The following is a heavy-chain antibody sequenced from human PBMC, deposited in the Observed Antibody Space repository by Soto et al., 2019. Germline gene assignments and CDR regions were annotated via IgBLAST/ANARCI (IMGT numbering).Heavy chain of an antibody. V-gene: IGHV3-33*01. Sequence: GGSLRLSCAASGFTFSNYGMHWVRQAPGKGLEWVAVIWYDGSNKYYTDSVKGRFTISRDNSKNTLYLQMNSLRAEDTAVYYCARWSGYHETFYFDSWGREPWSPSPQ. CDR2: IWYDGSNK. CDR3: ARWSGYHETFYFDS. D-gene: IGHD5-12*01. CDR1: GFTFSNYG. J-gene: IGHJ4*02.